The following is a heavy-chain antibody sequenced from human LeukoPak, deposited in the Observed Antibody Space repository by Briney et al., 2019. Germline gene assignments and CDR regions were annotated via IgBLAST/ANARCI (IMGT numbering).Heavy chain of an antibody. V-gene: IGHV4-59*01. CDR2: IYYTGTT. CDR3: ASWGHFDTSGYFVADY. J-gene: IGHJ4*02. D-gene: IGHD3-22*01. CDR1: DGSISSYY. Sequence: SETLSLTCTVSDGSISSYYWNWFRQPPGKGLEWIGHIYYTGTTHYNPSLQSRVSISIDTSKNQFSLKLTSVTAVDTAVYYCASWGHFDTSGYFVADYWGQGTLITVSS.